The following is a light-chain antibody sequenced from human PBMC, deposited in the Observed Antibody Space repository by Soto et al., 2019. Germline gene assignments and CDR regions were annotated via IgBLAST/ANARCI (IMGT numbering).Light chain of an antibody. CDR3: QQRSSWPWT. V-gene: IGKV3-11*01. J-gene: IGKJ1*01. CDR2: GAS. Sequence: EIVMTQSPATLSVSPGERATLSCRASQSVSSNLAWYQQKPGQAPRLLIYGASSRATGIPDRFSGSGSGTDFTLTISSLEPEDFAVYYCQQRSSWPWTFGQGTKVDIK. CDR1: QSVSSN.